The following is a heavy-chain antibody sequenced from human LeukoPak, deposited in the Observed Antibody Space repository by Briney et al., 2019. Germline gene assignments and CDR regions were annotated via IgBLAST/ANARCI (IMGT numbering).Heavy chain of an antibody. CDR3: ASEGVVVIGFDY. J-gene: IGHJ4*02. Sequence: GGSLRLSCAASGFTFSSYSMNWVRQAPGKGLEWVSSISSSSSYIYYADSVKGRFTISRDNAKNSLYLQMNSLRAEDTAVYYCASEGVVVIGFDYWGQGTLVTVSS. CDR2: ISSSSSYI. V-gene: IGHV3-21*01. CDR1: GFTFSSYS. D-gene: IGHD3-22*01.